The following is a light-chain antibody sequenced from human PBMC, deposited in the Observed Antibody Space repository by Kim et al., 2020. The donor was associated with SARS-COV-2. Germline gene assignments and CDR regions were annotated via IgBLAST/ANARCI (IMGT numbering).Light chain of an antibody. CDR3: QQYYSYPLT. CDR2: AAS. Sequence: SASTGDGVTIACRARQGISSYLAWYQQKPGKAPKLLIYAASTLQSGVPSRFSGSGSGTDFTLTISCLQSEDFATYYCQQYYSYPLTFGGGTKLEIK. V-gene: IGKV1-8*01. J-gene: IGKJ4*01. CDR1: QGISSY.